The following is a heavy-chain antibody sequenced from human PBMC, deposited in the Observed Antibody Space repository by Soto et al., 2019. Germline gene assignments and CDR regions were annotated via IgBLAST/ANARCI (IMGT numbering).Heavy chain of an antibody. J-gene: IGHJ6*02. CDR1: GYTFTRYG. CDR3: AREGDVPYYYYGMDV. CDR2: ISGYDGRT. Sequence: QVHLVQSGAEVKKPGASVKVSCKTSGYTFTRYGISWMRQAPGQGLEWMGWISGYDGRTNFAQKVQDRVTMTTDTSTITVYMELRSLSSDDTAAYYCAREGDVPYYYYGMDVWGQGTTVTVSS. D-gene: IGHD2-21*02. V-gene: IGHV1-18*01.